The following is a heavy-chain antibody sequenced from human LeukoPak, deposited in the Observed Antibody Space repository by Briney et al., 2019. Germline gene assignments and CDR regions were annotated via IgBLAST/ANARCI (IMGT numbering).Heavy chain of an antibody. D-gene: IGHD3-22*01. CDR3: ARGRGYYYDSSDYYFGY. CDR2: IYSGGST. V-gene: IGHV3-53*01. CDR1: GFTVSSNY. J-gene: IGHJ4*02. Sequence: PGGSLRLSCAASGFTVSSNYMICVRQAPGKGLEWVSVIYSGGSTYYADSFKGRFTISRDNSKNTLYLQMNSLGAEDTAVYYCARGRGYYYDSSDYYFGYWGQGTLVSVSS.